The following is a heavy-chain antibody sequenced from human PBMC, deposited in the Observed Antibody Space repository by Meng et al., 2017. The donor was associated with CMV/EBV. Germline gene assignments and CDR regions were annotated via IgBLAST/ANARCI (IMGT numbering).Heavy chain of an antibody. CDR1: GYTFTDFY. J-gene: IGHJ4*02. CDR2: MNPNSGNT. CDR3: AREYSPRSKADY. D-gene: IGHD2-15*01. V-gene: IGHV1-8*02. Sequence: ASVKVSCKASGYTFTDFYVHWVRQAPGQGLEWVGWMNPNSGNTGYAQKFQGRVTMTRNTSISTAYMELSSLRSEDTAVYYCAREYSPRSKADYWGQGTLVTVSS.